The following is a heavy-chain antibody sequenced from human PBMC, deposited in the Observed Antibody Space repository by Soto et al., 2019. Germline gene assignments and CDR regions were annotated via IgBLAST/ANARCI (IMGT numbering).Heavy chain of an antibody. CDR1: GFTVSNNY. V-gene: IGHV3-66*01. CDR3: MNHPRA. Sequence: EVQLVESGGGLVQPGGSLRLSCAASGFTVSNNYMSWVRQAPGKGLEWVSVIYSGGSTYYRDSVRGRFVISRDRSENTVYLQMNSLRAEDSGVYYCMNHPRAWGQGTLVTVSS. CDR2: IYSGGST. J-gene: IGHJ5*02.